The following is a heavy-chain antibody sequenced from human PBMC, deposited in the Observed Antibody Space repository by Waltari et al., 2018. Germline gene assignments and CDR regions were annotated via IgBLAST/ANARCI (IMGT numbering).Heavy chain of an antibody. J-gene: IGHJ4*02. V-gene: IGHV1-18*04. CDR2: NSAYTGST. Sequence: QVQLVQSGAEVKKPGASVKVSCKASGYTFTSYGISWVRQAPGQVLEWMGWNSAYTGSTNNAQKLQGRVTMTTDTSTSTAYMELRSLRSDDTAVYYCARDSVAGTFDYWGQGTLVTVSS. CDR1: GYTFTSYG. D-gene: IGHD6-19*01. CDR3: ARDSVAGTFDY.